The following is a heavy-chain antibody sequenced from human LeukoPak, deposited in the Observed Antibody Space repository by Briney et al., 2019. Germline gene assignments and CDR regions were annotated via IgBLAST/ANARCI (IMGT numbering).Heavy chain of an antibody. CDR2: IYYSGST. J-gene: IGHJ3*02. D-gene: IGHD3-3*01. CDR1: GGSISSGGYY. V-gene: IGHV4-31*03. Sequence: SQTLSLTCTVSGGSISSGGYYWSWIRQHPGKGLEWIGNIYYSGSTYYNPSLKSRVTISVDTSKNQFSLKLSSVTAADTAVYYCASVNGGLRPPGAFDIWGQGTMVTVSS. CDR3: ASVNGGLRPPGAFDI.